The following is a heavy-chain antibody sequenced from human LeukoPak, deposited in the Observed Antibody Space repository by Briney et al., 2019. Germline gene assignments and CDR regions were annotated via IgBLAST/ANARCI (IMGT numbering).Heavy chain of an antibody. D-gene: IGHD4-11*01. V-gene: IGHV4-38-2*02. CDR1: GYSIGSGYD. CDR3: ARSEINDYMNY. CDR2: INYSGRP. J-gene: IGHJ4*02. Sequence: SETLSLTCSVSGYSIGSGYDWAWIRQPPGKGLEWIGSINYSGRPYYNPSLKSRGTISVDTSKNQFSLKMTSVTAADTAFYFCARSEINDYMNYWGQGMPVTVSS.